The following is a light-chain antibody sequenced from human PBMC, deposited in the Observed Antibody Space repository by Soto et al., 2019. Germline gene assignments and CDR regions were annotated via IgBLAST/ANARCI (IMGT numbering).Light chain of an antibody. CDR1: SSDVGSYNY. J-gene: IGLJ3*02. V-gene: IGLV2-14*01. CDR2: DVT. Sequence: QSVLTQPASVSGSPGQSISISCTGTSSDVGSYNYVSWYQQHPGKAPKFLIYDVTDRPSGVANRFSGSKSGNTASLTVSGLQAEDEADYYCSSYTNSNTWVFGGGTKVTVL. CDR3: SSYTNSNTWV.